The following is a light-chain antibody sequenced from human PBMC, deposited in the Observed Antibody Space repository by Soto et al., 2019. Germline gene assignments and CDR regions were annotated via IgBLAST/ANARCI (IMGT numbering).Light chain of an antibody. CDR2: GAS. Sequence: EIVLTQSPDTLSLSPGESATLSCRASQSVSSSYLAWYQQKPGRAPRLLIYGASNRATGIPDRFSGSGSGTDFTLTSSRLEPDDVAVFYCQQYDDSITFGQGTRLEIE. CDR3: QQYDDSIT. CDR1: QSVSSSY. V-gene: IGKV3-20*01. J-gene: IGKJ5*01.